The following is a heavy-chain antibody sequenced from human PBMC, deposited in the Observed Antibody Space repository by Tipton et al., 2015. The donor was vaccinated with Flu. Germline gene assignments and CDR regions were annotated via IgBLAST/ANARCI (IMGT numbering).Heavy chain of an antibody. CDR1: GYTFNTYG. CDR2: ISAYTGNT. D-gene: IGHD2-15*01. CDR3: ARDRIQGTVIVSPHYHYAMDV. J-gene: IGHJ6*02. V-gene: IGHV1-18*01. Sequence: QLVQSGPEMKKPGASIKVSCRASGYTFNTYGVSWVRQAPGQGLEWLGWISAYTGNTNYAQKVQGRVTLTTDISTNTAYLELRSLRSDDTAVYYCARDRIQGTVIVSPHYHYAMDVWGQGTTVIVSS.